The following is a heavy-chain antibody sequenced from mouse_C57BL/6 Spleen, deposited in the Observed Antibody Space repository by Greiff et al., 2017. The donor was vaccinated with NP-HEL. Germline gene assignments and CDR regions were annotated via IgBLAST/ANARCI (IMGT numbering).Heavy chain of an antibody. V-gene: IGHV5-4*01. CDR2: ISDGGSYT. J-gene: IGHJ1*03. Sequence: EVQRVESGGGLVKPGGSLKLSCAASGFTFSSYAMSWVRQTPEKRLEWVATISDGGSYTYYPDNVKGRFTISRDNAKNNLYLQMSHLKSEDTAMYYCAREGGGWYFDVWGTGTTVTVSS. CDR1: GFTFSSYA. CDR3: AREGGGWYFDV.